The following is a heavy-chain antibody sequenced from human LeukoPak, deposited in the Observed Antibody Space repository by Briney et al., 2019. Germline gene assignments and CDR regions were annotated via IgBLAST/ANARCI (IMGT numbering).Heavy chain of an antibody. J-gene: IGHJ4*02. CDR2: INHSGST. CDR1: GGSISSSSYY. D-gene: IGHD4-11*01. V-gene: IGHV4-39*07. Sequence: SETLSLTCTVSGGSISSSSYYWSWIRQPPGKGLEWIGEINHSGSTNYNPSLKSRVTISVDTSKNQFSLKLSSVTAADTAVYYCASLTVTTQRDYWGQGTLVTVSS. CDR3: ASLTVTTQRDY.